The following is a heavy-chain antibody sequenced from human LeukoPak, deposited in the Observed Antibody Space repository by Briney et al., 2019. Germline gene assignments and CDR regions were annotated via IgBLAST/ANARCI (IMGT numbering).Heavy chain of an antibody. CDR3: ARDVRF. J-gene: IGHJ4*02. Sequence: GGSLRLSCVASGFTFSDSWMNWVRQAPGKGLEWVAPMNQAGDQINYAESVRSRFTISRDNPKKSLYLQMSSLRVEDTAVYYCARDVRFWGQGTLVTVSS. CDR1: GFTFSDSW. V-gene: IGHV3-7*04. CDR2: MNQAGDQI.